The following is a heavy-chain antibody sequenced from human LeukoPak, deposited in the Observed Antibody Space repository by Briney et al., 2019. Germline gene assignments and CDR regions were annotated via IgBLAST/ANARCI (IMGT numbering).Heavy chain of an antibody. D-gene: IGHD3-10*01. CDR3: AKDRFGSGSPNWFGP. J-gene: IGHJ5*02. CDR2: ISGSSGNI. CDR1: GFTFNNYA. V-gene: IGHV3-23*01. Sequence: GGSLRLSCTAAGFTFNNYAMSWVRQAPGEGLEWGAAISGSSGNIFYADSLKGRFTISRENSKNTLFLNMTSLRADDTAAYYCAKDRFGSGSPNWFGPWGQGTLVTVSS.